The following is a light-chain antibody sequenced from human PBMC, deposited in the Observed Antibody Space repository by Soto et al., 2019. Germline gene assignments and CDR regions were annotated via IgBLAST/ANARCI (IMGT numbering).Light chain of an antibody. CDR3: SSYAGNNNMV. V-gene: IGLV2-11*01. J-gene: IGLJ2*01. CDR2: DVT. CDR1: ISDVAGYNY. Sequence: QSVLTQPRSVSGSPGQSVSISFTGTISDVAGYNYVSWYQHHPGKAPKLLISDVTKRPSWVPDRFSGSKSGNTASLTISELQAEDEADYYCSSYAGNNNMVFGGGTKLTVL.